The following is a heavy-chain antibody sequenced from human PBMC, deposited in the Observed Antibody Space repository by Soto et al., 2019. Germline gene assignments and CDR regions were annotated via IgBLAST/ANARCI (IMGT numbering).Heavy chain of an antibody. CDR1: GGTFINCI. V-gene: IGHV1-69*01. Sequence: QVQLVQSGAEVKKPGSSVKISCKASGGTFINCIFSWVRQAPGQGLEWMGWIIPMFGKANYAQKFQDRVTITADESTRTAYMELNSLRSEDTAVYYCVRRGPHWESIALRRPDVFDVWGQGTMVTVSS. J-gene: IGHJ3*01. D-gene: IGHD6-6*01. CDR3: VRRGPHWESIALRRPDVFDV. CDR2: IIPMFGKA.